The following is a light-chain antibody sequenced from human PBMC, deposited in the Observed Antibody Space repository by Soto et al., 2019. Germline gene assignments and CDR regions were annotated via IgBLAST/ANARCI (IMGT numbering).Light chain of an antibody. CDR1: QSVSGN. J-gene: IGKJ1*01. Sequence: EIVMTQSPATLSVSPGERATLSCRASQSVSGNLAWYQQKPGQPPRLLIYAASSRPTGIPARFSGSGSGTEFTLTISGLQSEDFAVYYCQQYNNWPPWTFGQGTKVEIK. CDR3: QQYNNWPPWT. V-gene: IGKV3-15*01. CDR2: AAS.